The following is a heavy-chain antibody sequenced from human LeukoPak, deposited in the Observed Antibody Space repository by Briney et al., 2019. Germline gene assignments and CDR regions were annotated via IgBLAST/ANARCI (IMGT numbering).Heavy chain of an antibody. V-gene: IGHV4-34*01. CDR2: LNHSEST. D-gene: IGHD6-13*01. CDR1: GGSFSGYY. J-gene: IGHJ5*02. Sequence: SETLSLTCAVYGGSFSGYYWSWIRQPPGKGLEWIGELNHSESTNYNPSLKSRVTVSVDTSKNQFSLKLSSVTAADTAVYYCATRPGIAAAGPGWFDPWGQGTLVTVSS. CDR3: ATRPGIAAAGPGWFDP.